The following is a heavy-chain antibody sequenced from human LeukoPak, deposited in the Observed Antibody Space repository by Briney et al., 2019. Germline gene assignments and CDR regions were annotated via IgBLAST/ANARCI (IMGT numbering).Heavy chain of an antibody. CDR3: AKDSYYSGSYHYYFDY. D-gene: IGHD1-26*01. CDR2: ISYDGSNK. V-gene: IGHV3-30*18. J-gene: IGHJ4*02. Sequence: PGGSLRLSCAASGFTFSSYGMHWVRQAPGKGLEWVAVISYDGSNKYYADSVKGRFTISRDNSKNTLYLQMNSLRAEDTAVYYCAKDSYYSGSYHYYFDYWGQGTLVTVSS. CDR1: GFTFSSYG.